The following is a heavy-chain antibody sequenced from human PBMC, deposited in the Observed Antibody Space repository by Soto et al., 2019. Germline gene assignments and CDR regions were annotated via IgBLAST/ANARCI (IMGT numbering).Heavy chain of an antibody. Sequence: PGGSLRLSCAASGFTFSSYEMNWVRQAPGKGLEWVSYISSSGSTIYYADSVKGRFTISRDNAKNSLYLQMNSLRAEDTAVYYCARDASDFPARVSNPYSGYDPNWFDPWGQGTLVTVSS. D-gene: IGHD5-12*01. V-gene: IGHV3-48*03. CDR3: ARDASDFPARVSNPYSGYDPNWFDP. J-gene: IGHJ5*02. CDR2: ISSSGSTI. CDR1: GFTFSSYE.